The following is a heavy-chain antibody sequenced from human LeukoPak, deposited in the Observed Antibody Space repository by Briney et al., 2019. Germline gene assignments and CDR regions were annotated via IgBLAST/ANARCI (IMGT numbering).Heavy chain of an antibody. Sequence: PSETLSLICTVSGGSISSYYWSWIRQPPGKGLEWIGYIYYSGSTNYNPSLKSRVTISVDTSKNQFSLKLSSVTAADTAVYYCARDSYYYDSSGFQLDIWGQGTMVTVSS. CDR2: IYYSGST. CDR1: GGSISSYY. CDR3: ARDSYYYDSSGFQLDI. V-gene: IGHV4-59*01. D-gene: IGHD3-22*01. J-gene: IGHJ3*02.